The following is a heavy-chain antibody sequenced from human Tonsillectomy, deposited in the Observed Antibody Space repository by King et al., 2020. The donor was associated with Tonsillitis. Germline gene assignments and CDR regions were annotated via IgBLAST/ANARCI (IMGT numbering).Heavy chain of an antibody. Sequence: VQLVESGGGLVQPGGSLRLSCAASGFTVSSNYMSWVRQAPGKGLEWVSVIYSGGSTYYADSVKGRFTISRHNSKNTLYLQMNSLRAEDTAVYYCARDSERSSGWVSGVGYFDLWGRGTLVTVSS. CDR3: ARDSERSSGWVSGVGYFDL. J-gene: IGHJ2*01. V-gene: IGHV3-53*04. CDR1: GFTVSSNY. CDR2: IYSGGST. D-gene: IGHD6-19*01.